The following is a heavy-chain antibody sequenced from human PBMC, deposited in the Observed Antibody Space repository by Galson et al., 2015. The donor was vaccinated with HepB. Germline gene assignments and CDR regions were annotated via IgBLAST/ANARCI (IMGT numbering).Heavy chain of an antibody. V-gene: IGHV3-64D*06. CDR1: GFTFSSYA. CDR3: VKGWVVAAATLDY. Sequence: SLRLSCAASGFTFSSYAMHWGRQAPGKGLEYVSAISSNGGSTYYADSVKGRFTISRDNSKNTLYLQMSSLRAEDTAVYYCVKGWVVAAATLDYWGQGTLVTVSS. D-gene: IGHD2-15*01. J-gene: IGHJ4*02. CDR2: ISSNGGST.